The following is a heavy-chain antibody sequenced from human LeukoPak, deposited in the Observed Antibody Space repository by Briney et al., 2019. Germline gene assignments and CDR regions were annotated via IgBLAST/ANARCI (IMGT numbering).Heavy chain of an antibody. CDR1: GFTFDDYA. CDR2: ISGSGGST. J-gene: IGHJ4*02. V-gene: IGHV3-23*01. CDR3: AKEQWLVFRRNYFDY. Sequence: GGSLRLSCAASGFTFDDYAMHWVRQAPGKGLEWVSAISGSGGSTYYADSVKGRFTISRDNSKNTLYLQMNSLRAEDTAVYYCAKEQWLVFRRNYFDYWGQGTLVTVSS. D-gene: IGHD6-19*01.